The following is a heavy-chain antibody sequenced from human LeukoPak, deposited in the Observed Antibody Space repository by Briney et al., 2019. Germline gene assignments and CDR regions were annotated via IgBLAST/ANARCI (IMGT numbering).Heavy chain of an antibody. CDR1: GGSISSYY. CDR3: ARDGPHDYCSSTSCRAAYGMDV. CDR2: IYYSGST. J-gene: IGHJ6*02. D-gene: IGHD2-2*01. Sequence: SETLSLTCTVSGGSISSYYWSWIRQPPGKGLEWIGYIYYSGSTNYNPSLKGRVTISVDTSKNQFSLKLSSVTAADTAVYYCARDGPHDYCSSTSCRAAYGMDVWGQGTTVTVSS. V-gene: IGHV4-59*01.